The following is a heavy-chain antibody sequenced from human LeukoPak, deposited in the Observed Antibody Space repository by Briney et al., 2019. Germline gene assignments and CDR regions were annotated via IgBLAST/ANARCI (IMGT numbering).Heavy chain of an antibody. D-gene: IGHD5-18*01. CDR3: ARGTDEYSYGDLYDY. CDR1: GVSISSYY. CDR2: IAYSGNS. Sequence: SETLSLTCTVSGVSISSYYWSWVRQPPGKGREGSGYIAYSGNSHYHPSLKSRVTMSVDTSKNQFSLRLTSVTAADTAVYYCARGTDEYSYGDLYDYWGQGTLVTVSS. J-gene: IGHJ4*02. V-gene: IGHV4-59*01.